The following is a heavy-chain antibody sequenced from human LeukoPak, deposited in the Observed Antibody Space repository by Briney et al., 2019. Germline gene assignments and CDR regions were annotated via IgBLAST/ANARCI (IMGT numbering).Heavy chain of an antibody. Sequence: RASVKVSCKVSGYTLTELSMNWVRQAPGKGLECMGGFDPEDGETIYAQKFQGRVTITADESTSTAYMELSSLRSEDTAVYYCASRPPPTGDHKYAFDIWGQGTMVTVSS. D-gene: IGHD7-27*01. CDR1: GYTLTELS. J-gene: IGHJ3*02. CDR3: ASRPPPTGDHKYAFDI. CDR2: FDPEDGET. V-gene: IGHV1-24*01.